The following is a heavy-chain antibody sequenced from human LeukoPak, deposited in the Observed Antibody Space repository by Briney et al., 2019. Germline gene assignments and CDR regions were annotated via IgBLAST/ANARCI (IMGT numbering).Heavy chain of an antibody. CDR2: INPNSGGT. CDR3: ARDTATAGAFDI. D-gene: IGHD2-21*02. V-gene: IGHV1-2*02. CDR1: GYTFTGYY. J-gene: IGHJ3*02. Sequence: ASVKVSCKASGYTFTGYYMHWVRQAPGQGLEWMGWINPNSGGTNYAQKFQGRVTMTRDTSISTAYMELSRLRSDDTAVCYCARDTATAGAFDIWGQGTMVTVSS.